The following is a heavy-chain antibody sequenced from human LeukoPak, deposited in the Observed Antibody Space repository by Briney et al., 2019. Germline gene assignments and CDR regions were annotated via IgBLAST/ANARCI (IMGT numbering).Heavy chain of an antibody. CDR3: ALVGATSYYYYYGMDA. Sequence: GGSLRLSCAASGFTFSSYAMSWVRQAPGKGLEWVSAISGSGGSTYYADSVKGRFTISRDNSKNTLYLQMNSLRAEDTAVYYCALVGATSYYYYYGMDAWGQGTTVTVSS. D-gene: IGHD1-26*01. V-gene: IGHV3-23*01. CDR1: GFTFSSYA. J-gene: IGHJ6*02. CDR2: ISGSGGST.